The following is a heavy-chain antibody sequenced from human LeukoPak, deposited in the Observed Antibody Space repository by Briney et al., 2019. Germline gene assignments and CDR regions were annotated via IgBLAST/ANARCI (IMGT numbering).Heavy chain of an antibody. D-gene: IGHD3-3*01. CDR1: GGSISSSNW. Sequence: SETLSLTCAVSGGSISSSNWWSWVRQPPGQGLEWIGEIYHSGSTNYNPSLKSRVTISQDTSKNQFSLKLSSVTAADTAVYYCAREGRFDNSFDPWGQGTLVTVSS. CDR3: AREGRFDNSFDP. J-gene: IGHJ5*02. V-gene: IGHV4-4*02. CDR2: IYHSGST.